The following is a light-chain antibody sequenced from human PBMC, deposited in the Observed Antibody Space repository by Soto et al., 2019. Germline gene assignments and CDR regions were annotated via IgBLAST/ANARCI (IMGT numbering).Light chain of an antibody. J-gene: IGKJ3*01. V-gene: IGKV1-33*01. Sequence: DIQMTQSPSSPSASIGDRVTMTCQASQDIKKYLSWYQQKPGRAPKLLIYGASNLEAGVPSRFSGRGYGTEFTLAITSLQPEDIATYYCQHYDNLPPFTFGPGTKV. CDR3: QHYDNLPPFT. CDR2: GAS. CDR1: QDIKKY.